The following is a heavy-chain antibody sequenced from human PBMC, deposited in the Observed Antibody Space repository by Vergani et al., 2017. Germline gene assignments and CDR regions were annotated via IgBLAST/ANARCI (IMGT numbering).Heavy chain of an antibody. Sequence: QVQLQESGPGLLKPSETLSLTCTVSGGSFNTYYWSWIRQSPEKGLEWIGYIYSTGSTNYNPSLKSRVTISVDTSKNQFSLKLSSVTAADTAVYYCARDKENDYVWGSYRYFDPWGQGTLVTVSS. CDR1: GGSFNTYY. CDR3: ARDKENDYVWGSYRYFDP. D-gene: IGHD3-16*02. V-gene: IGHV4-59*13. J-gene: IGHJ5*02. CDR2: IYSTGST.